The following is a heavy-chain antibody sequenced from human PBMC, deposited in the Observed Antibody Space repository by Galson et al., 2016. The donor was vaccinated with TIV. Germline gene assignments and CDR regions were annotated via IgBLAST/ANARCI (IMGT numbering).Heavy chain of an antibody. CDR1: GDSVSSACAA. D-gene: IGHD3-3*01. V-gene: IGHV6-1*01. CDR2: TYYRSKWYN. J-gene: IGHJ4*02. CDR3: ARGAPSVFGVIMTLDY. Sequence: CPRPGDSVSSACAAWNWIRQSPARGLKWLGRTYYRSKWYNDYAASLKRRITINPDTYKNQFSLQLTSVTPEDAAVYYCARGAPSVFGVIMTLDYWGQGTLVTVSS.